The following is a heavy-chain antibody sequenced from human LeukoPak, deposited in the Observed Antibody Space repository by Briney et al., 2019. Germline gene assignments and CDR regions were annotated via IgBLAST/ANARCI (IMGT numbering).Heavy chain of an antibody. V-gene: IGHV3-30*03. J-gene: IGHJ4*02. CDR2: ISNGGSRK. Sequence: GGSLRLSCAPSGFTFSSHGMHWVRQAPGKGLEWVAIISNGGSRKYYAHSVEGRFTISRDNSKNTLYLQMDSLRAEDTAVYYCARDRAWNYFDYWGQGTLVTVSS. CDR1: GFTFSSHG. D-gene: IGHD3-3*01. CDR3: ARDRAWNYFDY.